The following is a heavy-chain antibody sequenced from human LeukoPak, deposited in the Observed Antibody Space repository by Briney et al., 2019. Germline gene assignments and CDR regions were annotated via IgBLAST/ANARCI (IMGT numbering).Heavy chain of an antibody. CDR2: IYYSGST. V-gene: IGHV4-39*07. D-gene: IGHD2-2*01. J-gene: IGHJ3*02. CDR1: GDSVSTTIYY. CDR3: ARIYPIIGYCSSTSCPASFDI. Sequence: SETLSLTCTVSGDSVSTTIYYWGWIRQPPGRGLECIGSIYYSGSTYYNPSLKSRATVLVDTSRNQFSLKLSSVTAADTAVYYCARIYPIIGYCSSTSCPASFDIWGQGTMVTVSS.